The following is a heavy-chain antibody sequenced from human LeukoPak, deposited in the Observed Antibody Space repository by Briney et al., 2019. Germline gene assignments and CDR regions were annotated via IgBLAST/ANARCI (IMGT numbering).Heavy chain of an antibody. CDR3: ARLGGLAAAGTGYFQH. V-gene: IGHV4-59*08. Sequence: SETLSLTCTVSGGSISSYYWSWIRQPPGQGLEWIGDIYYSGSTNYNPFLKSRVTISVDTSKNQFSLKLSSVTAADTAVYYCARLGGLAAAGTGYFQHWGQGSPVTVSS. D-gene: IGHD6-13*01. CDR2: IYYSGST. J-gene: IGHJ1*01. CDR1: GGSISSYY.